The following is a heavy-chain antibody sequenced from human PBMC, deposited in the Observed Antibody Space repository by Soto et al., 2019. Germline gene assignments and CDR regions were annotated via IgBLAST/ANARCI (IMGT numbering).Heavy chain of an antibody. CDR3: ARADYGDRGLAFDS. CDR1: GGSTGSGGYY. J-gene: IGHJ4*02. V-gene: IGHV4-31*03. D-gene: IGHD4-17*01. Sequence: QVQLQESGPGLVKTSQTLSLTCTVSGGSTGSGGYYWSWIRQHPGKGLEWIGYIYYTGSTYYSPSLKSRVSRSVDTSKNQFSLKLDSVTAADTAVYYCARADYGDRGLAFDSWGQGTLVTVSS. CDR2: IYYTGST.